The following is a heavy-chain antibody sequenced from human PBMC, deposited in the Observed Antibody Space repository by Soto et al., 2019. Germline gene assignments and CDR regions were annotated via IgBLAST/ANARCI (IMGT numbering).Heavy chain of an antibody. D-gene: IGHD3-3*02. V-gene: IGHV1-2*04. CDR3: ARHFSSPLLTVNWFDP. CDR2: INPNSGGT. CDR1: GYTFTRYY. J-gene: IGHJ5*02. Sequence: ASVKVSCKASGYTFTRYYMHWVRQAPGQGLEWMGWINPNSGGTNYAQKFQGWVTTSVDSSKNQLSLRLTSVTAADTAVYYCARHFSSPLLTVNWFDPWGQGTLVTVSS.